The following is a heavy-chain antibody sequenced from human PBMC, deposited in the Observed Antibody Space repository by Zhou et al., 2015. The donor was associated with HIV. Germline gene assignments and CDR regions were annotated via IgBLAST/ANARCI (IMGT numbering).Heavy chain of an antibody. CDR2: IIPIFGTA. D-gene: IGHD3-3*01. J-gene: IGHJ4*02. CDR3: ARDQRTLEWLSRGFDY. CDR1: GGTFSSYA. V-gene: IGHV1-69*01. Sequence: VQLVQSGPEVKKPGSSVKVSCKASGGTFSSYAISWVRQAPGQGLEWMGGIIPIFGTANYAQKFQGRVTITADESASTAYMELSSLRSEDTAVYYCARDQRTLEWLSRGFDYWGQGTLVTVSS.